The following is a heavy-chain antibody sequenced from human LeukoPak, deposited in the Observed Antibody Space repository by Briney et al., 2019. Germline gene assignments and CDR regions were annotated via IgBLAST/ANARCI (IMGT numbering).Heavy chain of an antibody. CDR1: DGSISGYS. V-gene: IGHV4-59*01. D-gene: IGHD4/OR15-4a*01. CDR2: IYYSGDT. CDR3: VRGPYGASISKWFDP. Sequence: PSETLSLTCTVSDGSISGYSWSWIRQPPGKGLEWIGYIYYSGDTNYNPSLKNRVTLSVDTSRNQLSLQLSSVTTADPAVYYCVRGPYGASISKWFDPWGQGTLVIVSS. J-gene: IGHJ5*02.